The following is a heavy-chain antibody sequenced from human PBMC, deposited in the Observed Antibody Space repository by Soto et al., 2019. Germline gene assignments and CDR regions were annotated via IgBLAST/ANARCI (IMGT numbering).Heavy chain of an antibody. CDR3: ARQGFCSSTSCYTVDY. V-gene: IGHV5-51*01. Sequence: GESLKISCKGSGYSFTNYWIGWVRQMPGKGLEWMGIIYPGDSNTRYSPSFQGQVTISADKSISTAYLQWSSLKASGTAMYYCARQGFCSSTSCYTVDYWGQGTRVTVSS. CDR1: GYSFTNYW. J-gene: IGHJ4*02. D-gene: IGHD2-2*02. CDR2: IYPGDSNT.